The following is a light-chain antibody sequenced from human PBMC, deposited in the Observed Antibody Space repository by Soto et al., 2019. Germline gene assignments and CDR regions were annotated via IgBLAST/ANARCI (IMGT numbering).Light chain of an antibody. CDR3: CSYAGV. J-gene: IGLJ2*01. Sequence: QSALTQPASVSGSPGQSITISCTGTSSDVGSYNLVSWCQQHPGKAPKLMIYEGSKRPSGVSNRFSGSKSGNTASLTISGLQAEDEADYYCCSYAGVFGGGTKVTVL. CDR2: EGS. V-gene: IGLV2-23*01. CDR1: SSDVGSYNL.